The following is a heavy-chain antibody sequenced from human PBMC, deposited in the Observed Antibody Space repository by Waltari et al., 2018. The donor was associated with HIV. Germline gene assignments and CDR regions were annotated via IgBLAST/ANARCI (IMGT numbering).Heavy chain of an antibody. J-gene: IGHJ4*02. CDR1: GGSFSGYY. D-gene: IGHD2-15*01. CDR2: VNHSGNI. CDR3: SREGYGGNPANDFDF. V-gene: IGHV4-34*01. Sequence: SGAGLLKPSETLSLTCTVSGGSFSGYYWSWIRQPPGQGLEWIGEVNHSGNINYNPSLKSRLIISVDTSKSQFSLRLKSVTAADTAVYYCSREGYGGNPANDFDFWGQGTLVSVSS.